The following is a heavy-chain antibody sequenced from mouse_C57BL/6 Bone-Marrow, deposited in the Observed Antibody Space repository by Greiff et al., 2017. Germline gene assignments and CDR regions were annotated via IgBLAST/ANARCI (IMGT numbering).Heavy chain of an antibody. V-gene: IGHV1-66*01. J-gene: IGHJ4*01. D-gene: IGHD2-3*01. CDR2: IYPGSGNT. Sequence: QVQLKQSGPELVKPGASVKISCKASGYSFTSYYIHWVKQRPGQGLEWIGWIYPGSGNTKYHEKFKGKATLTADTSSSTAYMQLSRLTSEDSAVYYCARSDGYPYYYAMDYWGQGTSVTVAS. CDR3: ARSDGYPYYYAMDY. CDR1: GYSFTSYY.